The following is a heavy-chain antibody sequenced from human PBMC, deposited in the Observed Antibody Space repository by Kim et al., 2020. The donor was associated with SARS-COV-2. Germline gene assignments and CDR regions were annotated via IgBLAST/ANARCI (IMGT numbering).Heavy chain of an antibody. J-gene: IGHJ4*02. V-gene: IGHV4-39*01. CDR3: ARVRVNIVATTYFDY. Sequence: PSATSRVTISVDTSKNPFSLKLSSVTAADTAVYYCARVRVNIVATTYFDYWGQGTLVTVSS. D-gene: IGHD5-12*01.